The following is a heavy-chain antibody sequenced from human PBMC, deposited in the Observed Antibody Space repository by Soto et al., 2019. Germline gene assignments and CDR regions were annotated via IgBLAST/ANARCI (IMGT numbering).Heavy chain of an antibody. CDR3: TTDRSYYDILDAFDI. D-gene: IGHD3-9*01. J-gene: IGHJ3*02. Sequence: GGSLRLSCAASGFTFSNAWMSWVRQAPGKGLEWVGRIKSKTDGGTTDYAAPVKGRFTISRDDSKNTLYLQMNNLKTEDTAVYYCTTDRSYYDILDAFDIWGQGTMVTVSS. CDR2: IKSKTDGGTT. CDR1: GFTFSNAW. V-gene: IGHV3-15*01.